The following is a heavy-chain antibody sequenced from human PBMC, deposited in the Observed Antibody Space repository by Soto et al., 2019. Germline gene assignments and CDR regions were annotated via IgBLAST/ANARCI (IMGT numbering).Heavy chain of an antibody. Sequence: GESLKISCKGSGYSFTSYWISWVRQMPGKGLEWMGRIDPSDSYTNYSPSFQGHVTISADKSISTAYLQWSSLKASDTAMYYCARHTLLRYFDWSQHELYYYYGMDVWGQGTTVTVSS. CDR3: ARHTLLRYFDWSQHELYYYYGMDV. J-gene: IGHJ6*02. V-gene: IGHV5-10-1*01. CDR2: IDPSDSYT. CDR1: GYSFTSYW. D-gene: IGHD3-9*01.